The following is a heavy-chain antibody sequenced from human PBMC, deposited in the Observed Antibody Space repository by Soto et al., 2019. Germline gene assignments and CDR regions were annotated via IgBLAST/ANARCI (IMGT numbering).Heavy chain of an antibody. CDR2: IFYSGST. CDR1: VGSGKSRSSY. D-gene: IGHD3-16*01. J-gene: IGHJ5*02. V-gene: IGHV4-61*01. Sequence: SETLSPTCTVPVGSGKSRSSYWNWIRQPPGKGLEWIGYIFYSGSTNYNPSLKRRVTISLDTSKNQFSMRLSSVTAADTAVYYCAGLRLGEGFDPWGQGTRVTVSS. CDR3: AGLRLGEGFDP.